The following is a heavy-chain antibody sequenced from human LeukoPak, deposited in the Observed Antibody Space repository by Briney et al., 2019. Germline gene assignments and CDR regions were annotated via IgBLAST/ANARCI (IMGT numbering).Heavy chain of an antibody. CDR1: GGSFSGYY. CDR3: ARFSYSNFDY. J-gene: IGHJ4*02. D-gene: IGHD4-11*01. CDR2: INHSGNT. V-gene: IGHV4-34*01. Sequence: SETLSLTCAVYGGSFSGYYWSWIRQPPGKGLEWIGEINHSGNTNYNPSLKSRVTISVDTSKNQFSLKLSSVTAADTAVYYCARFSYSNFDYWGQGTLVTVSS.